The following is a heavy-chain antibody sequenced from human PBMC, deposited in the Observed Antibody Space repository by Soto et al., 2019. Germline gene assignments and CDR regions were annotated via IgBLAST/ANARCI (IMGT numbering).Heavy chain of an antibody. CDR3: TKGGFGELLWGDYIQH. D-gene: IGHD3-10*01. V-gene: IGHV3-23*01. CDR2: ISGSGGST. J-gene: IGHJ1*01. CDR1: GFTFSSYA. Sequence: GGSLGLSCAASGFTFSSYAMSWVRQAPGKGLEWVSAISGSGGSTYYADSVKGRFSISRDNSKNTMYLQMNSLRAEDTDVYYGTKGGFGELLWGDYIQHWGQGTLVTV.